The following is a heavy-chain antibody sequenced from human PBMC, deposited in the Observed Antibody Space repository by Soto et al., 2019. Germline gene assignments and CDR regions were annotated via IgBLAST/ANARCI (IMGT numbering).Heavy chain of an antibody. Sequence: QVQLVESGGGVVQPGRSLRLSCAASGFTFSSYGMHWVRQAPGKGLEWVAVISYDGSNKYYADSVKGRFTISRDNSKNTLYLQMNSLRAEDTAVYYCAKSASLLWFAELYFDYWGQGTLVTVSS. J-gene: IGHJ4*02. D-gene: IGHD3-10*01. V-gene: IGHV3-30*18. CDR1: GFTFSSYG. CDR2: ISYDGSNK. CDR3: AKSASLLWFAELYFDY.